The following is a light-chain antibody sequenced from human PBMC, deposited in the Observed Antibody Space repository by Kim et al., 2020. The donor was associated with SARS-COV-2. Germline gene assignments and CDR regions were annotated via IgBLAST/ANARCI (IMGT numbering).Light chain of an antibody. CDR3: AAWDDSLSVHVV. V-gene: IGLV1-47*01. Sequence: RFTISCSGSSSNIGSNYVYWYQQPPGTAPKLLIYRNNQWPSGVPDRFSGSKSGTSASLAISGLRSEDEADYYCAAWDDSLSVHVVFGGGTQLTVL. CDR2: RNN. J-gene: IGLJ2*01. CDR1: SSNIGSNY.